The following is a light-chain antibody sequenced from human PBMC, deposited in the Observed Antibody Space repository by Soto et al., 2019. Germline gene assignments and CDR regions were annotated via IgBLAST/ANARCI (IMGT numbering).Light chain of an antibody. Sequence: EIVLTQSPGTLSLSPGERATLSCRASHSVSSTYLAWYQQKPGQAPGLPLYGTSNRATGIPDRFSGSGSGTDFTLTISRLEPEDFAMYYCQLYVSSPPGYTFGQGTKLEIK. CDR1: HSVSSTY. CDR2: GTS. CDR3: QLYVSSPPGYT. V-gene: IGKV3-20*01. J-gene: IGKJ2*01.